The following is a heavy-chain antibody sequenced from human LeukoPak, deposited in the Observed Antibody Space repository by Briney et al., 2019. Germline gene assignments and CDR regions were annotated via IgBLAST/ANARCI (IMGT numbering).Heavy chain of an antibody. CDR2: INPNSGGT. D-gene: IGHD6-19*01. CDR1: GYTFTGYY. J-gene: IGHJ6*03. Sequence: ASVKVSCKASGYTFTGYYMHWVRQAPGQGLEWMGWINPNSGGTNYAQKLQGRVSMTTDTSTSTAYMALRRLRSDDTAVDYCAXXXRYSSGWSASGMDVWGKGTTVTISS. V-gene: IGHV1-2*02. CDR3: AXXXRYSSGWSASGMDV.